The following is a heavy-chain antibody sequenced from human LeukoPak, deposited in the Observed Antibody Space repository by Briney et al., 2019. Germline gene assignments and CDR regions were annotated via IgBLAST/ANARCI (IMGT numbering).Heavy chain of an antibody. V-gene: IGHV1-18*01. CDR2: ISAYNGNT. Sequence: ASVRVSCKASGYTFTSYGISWVRQAPGQGLECMGWISAYNGNTNYAQKLQGRVTMTTDTYKSTAYMELRSLRSDATAVYYCARDSGYGDYEDYWGQGTLVTVSS. D-gene: IGHD4-17*01. CDR3: ARDSGYGDYEDY. CDR1: GYTFTSYG. J-gene: IGHJ4*02.